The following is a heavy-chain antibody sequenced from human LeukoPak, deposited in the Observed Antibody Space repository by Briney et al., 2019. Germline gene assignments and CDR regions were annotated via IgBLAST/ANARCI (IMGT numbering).Heavy chain of an antibody. CDR2: IHHSGST. CDR3: ARQIGYSYGYFDY. Sequence: PSETLSLTCAVSGGSISSSNWWSWVRQSPGKGLEWIGTIHHSGSTNYNPSLKSRVTIAVDTSKNQFSLKLSSVAAADTAVYFCARQIGYSYGYFDYWGQGTLVTVSS. CDR1: GGSISSSNW. J-gene: IGHJ4*02. V-gene: IGHV4-4*02. D-gene: IGHD5-18*01.